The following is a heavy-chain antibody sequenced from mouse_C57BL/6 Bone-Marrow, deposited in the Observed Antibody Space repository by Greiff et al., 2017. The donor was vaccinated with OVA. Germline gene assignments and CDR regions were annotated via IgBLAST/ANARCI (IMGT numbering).Heavy chain of an antibody. V-gene: IGHV1-54*01. CDR1: GYAFTNYL. CDR2: INPGSGGT. D-gene: IGHD3-2*02. CDR3: AREAGMDY. Sequence: VQGVESGAELVRPGTSVKVSCKASGYAFTNYLIEWVKQRPGQGLEWIGVINPGSGGTNYNEKFKGKATLTADKSSSTAYMQLSSLTSEDSAVYFCAREAGMDYWGQGTSVTVSS. J-gene: IGHJ4*01.